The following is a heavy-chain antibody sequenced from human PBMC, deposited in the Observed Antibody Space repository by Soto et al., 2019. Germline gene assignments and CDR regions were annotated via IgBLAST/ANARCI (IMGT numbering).Heavy chain of an antibody. D-gene: IGHD6-13*01. CDR2: INHSGST. CDR3: ARLQQLVWRYYYGMDV. Sequence: QVQLQQWGAGLLKPSETLSLTCAVYGGSFSGYYWSWIRQPPGKGLEWIGEINHSGSTNYNPSLKSRVTISVDTSKNQFSLKLSSVTAADTAVYYCARLQQLVWRYYYGMDVWGQGTTVTVSS. CDR1: GGSFSGYY. J-gene: IGHJ6*02. V-gene: IGHV4-34*01.